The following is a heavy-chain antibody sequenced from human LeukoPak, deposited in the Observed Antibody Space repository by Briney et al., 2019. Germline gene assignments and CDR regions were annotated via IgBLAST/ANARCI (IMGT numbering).Heavy chain of an antibody. CDR3: ASSINRGPTWAFDI. J-gene: IGHJ3*02. CDR2: TYYRSKWFN. CDR1: GDTVFSNSAA. Sequence: SQTLSLTCAISGDTVFSNSAAWNWIRQSPSRGLEWLGSTYYRSKWFNDYAASVKSRITINPDTSKNQLSLQLKFVTPEDTAVYYCASSINRGPTWAFDIWGQGTVVTVSS. V-gene: IGHV6-1*01. D-gene: IGHD1-14*01.